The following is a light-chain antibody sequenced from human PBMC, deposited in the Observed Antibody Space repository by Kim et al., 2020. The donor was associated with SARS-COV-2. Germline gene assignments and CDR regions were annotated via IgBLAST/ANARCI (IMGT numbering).Light chain of an antibody. V-gene: IGLV2-8*01. CDR2: EVS. CDR3: SSYAGSSLYV. J-gene: IGLJ1*01. CDR1: SSDVGGYNY. Sequence: QSALTQPPSASGSPGQSVTISCTGTSSDVGGYNYVSWYQQHPGKAPKLMIYEVSMRPSGVPDRFSGSKSGNTASLTVSGLQAEDEADYYCSSYAGSSLYVFGTGTKVTVL.